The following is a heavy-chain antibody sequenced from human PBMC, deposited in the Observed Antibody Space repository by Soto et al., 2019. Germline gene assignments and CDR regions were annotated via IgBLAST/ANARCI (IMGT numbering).Heavy chain of an antibody. Sequence: QVQLVESGGGVVQPGRSLRLSCAASGFTFSSYGMHWVRQAPGKGLEWVAVIWYDGSNKYYADSVKGRFTISRDNSKNTLYLQMNSLRAEDTAVYYCARDKYYYESSGYYQNWGQGTLVTVSS. CDR3: ARDKYYYESSGYYQN. CDR2: IWYDGSNK. D-gene: IGHD3-22*01. V-gene: IGHV3-33*01. CDR1: GFTFSSYG. J-gene: IGHJ4*02.